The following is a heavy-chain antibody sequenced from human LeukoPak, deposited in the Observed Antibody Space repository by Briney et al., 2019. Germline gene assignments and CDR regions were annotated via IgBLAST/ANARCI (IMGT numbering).Heavy chain of an antibody. J-gene: IGHJ4*02. V-gene: IGHV1-2*02. CDR3: ARGTQTIFGVIDY. CDR1: GYTFTGYY. Sequence: GASVKVSCKTSGYTFTGYYVHWVRQAPGQGLVWMGWIHPNNGGTIYARSFQGRVTMTSDTSISTAYLELNSLISDDTAMYFCARGTQTIFGVIDYWGQGTLVTVSS. CDR2: IHPNNGGT. D-gene: IGHD3-3*01.